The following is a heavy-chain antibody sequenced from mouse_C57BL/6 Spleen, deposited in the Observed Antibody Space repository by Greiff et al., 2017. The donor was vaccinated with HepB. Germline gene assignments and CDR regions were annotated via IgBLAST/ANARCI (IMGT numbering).Heavy chain of an antibody. CDR1: GYTFTSYG. CDR3: ARKGAEAWFAY. CDR2: IYPRSGNT. J-gene: IGHJ3*01. Sequence: QVQLKESGAELARPGASVKLSCKASGYTFTSYGISWVKQRTGQGLEWIGEIYPRSGNTYYNEKFKGKPTLTADKSSSTAYMELRSLTSEDSAVYFCARKGAEAWFAYWGQGTLVTVSA. V-gene: IGHV1-81*01.